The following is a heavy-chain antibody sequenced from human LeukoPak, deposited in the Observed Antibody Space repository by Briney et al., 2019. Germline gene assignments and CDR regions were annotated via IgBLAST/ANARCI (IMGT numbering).Heavy chain of an antibody. V-gene: IGHV3-30*02. Sequence: GGSLRLSCAASGFTFSSYGMHWVRQAPGKGLEWVAFIRYDGINKYYADSVKGRFSISSGSSKNTLYLQMNSLRAEDTAVYYCAKDLRSIVVVPAAPWGQGTLVTVSS. CDR1: GFTFSSYG. CDR3: AKDLRSIVVVPAAP. D-gene: IGHD2-2*01. CDR2: IRYDGINK. J-gene: IGHJ4*02.